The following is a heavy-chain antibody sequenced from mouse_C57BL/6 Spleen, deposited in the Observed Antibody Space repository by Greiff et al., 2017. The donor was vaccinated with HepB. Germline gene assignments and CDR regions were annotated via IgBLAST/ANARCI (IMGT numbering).Heavy chain of an antibody. J-gene: IGHJ1*03. CDR2: INPGSGGT. D-gene: IGHD1-1*01. CDR1: GYAFTNYL. CDR3: ARRGTVVGYFDV. Sequence: QVQLQQSGAELVRPGPSVKVSCKASGYAFTNYLIEWVKQRPGQGLEWIGVINPGSGGTNYNEKFKGKATLTADKSSSTAYMQLSSLTSEDSAVYFCARRGTVVGYFDVWGTGTTVTVSS. V-gene: IGHV1-54*01.